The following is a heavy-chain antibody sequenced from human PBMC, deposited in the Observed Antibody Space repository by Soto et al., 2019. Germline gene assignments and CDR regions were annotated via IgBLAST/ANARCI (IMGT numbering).Heavy chain of an antibody. CDR2: ISSSSSYI. J-gene: IGHJ5*02. V-gene: IGHV3-21*01. D-gene: IGHD3-9*01. CDR3: ARDPSILTGYYTPWFDP. CDR1: GFTFSSYS. Sequence: PGGSLRLSCAASGFTFSSYSMNWVRQAPGKGLEWVSSISSSSSYIYYADSVKDRFTISRDNAKNSLYLQMNSLRAEDTAVYYCARDPSILTGYYTPWFDPWGQGTLVTVSS.